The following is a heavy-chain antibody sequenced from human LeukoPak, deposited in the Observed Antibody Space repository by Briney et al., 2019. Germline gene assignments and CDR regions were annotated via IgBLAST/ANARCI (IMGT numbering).Heavy chain of an antibody. CDR2: INSDGSST. D-gene: IGHD3-3*01. CDR3: ARDQSTIFGVVTLEYFDY. CDR1: GFTFSSYS. V-gene: IGHV3-74*01. Sequence: GGSLRLSCAASGFTFSSYSMNWVRQAPGKGLVWVSRINSDGSSTSYADSVKGRFTISRDNAKNTLYLQMNSLRAEDTAVYYCARDQSTIFGVVTLEYFDYWGQGTLVTVSS. J-gene: IGHJ4*02.